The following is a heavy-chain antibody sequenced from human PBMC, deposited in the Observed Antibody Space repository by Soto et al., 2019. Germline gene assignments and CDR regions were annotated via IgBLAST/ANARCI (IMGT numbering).Heavy chain of an antibody. J-gene: IGHJ4*02. D-gene: IGHD1-1*01. CDR2: SSYNCGT. CDR3: ARHRIEVVWRGFDS. V-gene: IGHV4-39*01. Sequence: SETLSLTSSVFTDSNNVRNSYWCWIRQPPGRGLHWIGSSSYNCGTFFNPSLKGRVDISIDASKRQSSLQVTSVTVADSAVYYCARHRIEVVWRGFDSWGQGRPVTVS. CDR1: TDSNNVRNSY.